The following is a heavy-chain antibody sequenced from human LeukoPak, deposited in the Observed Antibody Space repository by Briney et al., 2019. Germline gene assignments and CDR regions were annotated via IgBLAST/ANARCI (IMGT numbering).Heavy chain of an antibody. D-gene: IGHD4-17*01. CDR3: ARNTVTTYYYYMDV. CDR1: GDSISNYY. V-gene: IGHV4-4*07. CDR2: IFINGDT. Sequence: SETLSLTCTASGDSISNYYWSWIRQPAGKGLEWIGRIFINGDTNYNPSLKSRVTMSLSKNQFSLKLASVTAADTAVYYCARNTVTTYYYYMDVWGKGTTVTISS. J-gene: IGHJ6*03.